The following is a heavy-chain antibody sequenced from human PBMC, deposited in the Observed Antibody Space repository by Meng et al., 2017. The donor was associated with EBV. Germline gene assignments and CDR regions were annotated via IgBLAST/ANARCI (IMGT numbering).Heavy chain of an antibody. CDR2: ISAYNGNT. D-gene: IGHD5-12*01. CDR1: VYSFARLG. V-gene: IGHV1-18*01. CDR3: ARETSGYDFNWFDH. Sequence: QVQLVQAGGVVKKRGASVKVCGKACVYSFARLGFSRVRQAPGQGREWMGWISAYNGNTNYAQKLQGRVTMTTDASTRTAYMELRSLRSDATAVYYCARETSGYDFNWFDHWGQGTLVTVSS. J-gene: IGHJ5*02.